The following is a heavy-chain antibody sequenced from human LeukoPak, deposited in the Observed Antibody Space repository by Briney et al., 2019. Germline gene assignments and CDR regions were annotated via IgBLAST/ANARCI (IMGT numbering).Heavy chain of an antibody. J-gene: IGHJ4*02. CDR2: ISYDGSNK. CDR3: ALHQWFGELWY. Sequence: GGSLRLSCAASGFTFSSYGMHWVRQAPGKGLEWVAVISYDGSNKYYADSVKGRFTISRDNSKNTLYLQMNSLRAEDTAVYYCALHQWFGELWYWGQGTLVTVSS. CDR1: GFTFSSYG. V-gene: IGHV3-30*03. D-gene: IGHD3-10*01.